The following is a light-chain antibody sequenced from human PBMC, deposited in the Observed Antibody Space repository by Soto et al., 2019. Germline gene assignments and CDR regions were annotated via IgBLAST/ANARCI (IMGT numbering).Light chain of an antibody. CDR1: QSVRNSY. CDR2: GAS. Sequence: EIVLTQSPGTLSLSPGEGVTLSCRASQSVRNSYLAWYQQKPGQAPRLLINGASSRATGIPDRFSGSGSGTDFTLTISRLEPEDFAVYYCQQFGSSPFTFGPGTKVDIK. J-gene: IGKJ3*01. CDR3: QQFGSSPFT. V-gene: IGKV3-20*01.